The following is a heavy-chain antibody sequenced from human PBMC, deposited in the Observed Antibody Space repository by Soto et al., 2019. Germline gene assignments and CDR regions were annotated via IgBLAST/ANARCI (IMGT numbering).Heavy chain of an antibody. CDR2: IYYSGNT. J-gene: IGHJ5*02. Sequence: QVQLQESGPGLVKPSETLSLTCPVSGGSVGSGSYYWSWIRQPLGKGLEWIGYIYYSGNTDYNPSLRCRASISVDKAKNHFSMQLTSVTSADTAIYYCARYSGLADYSEHRNPYWFDPGGQGTLVIVSS. V-gene: IGHV4-61*03. D-gene: IGHD4-4*01. CDR1: GGSVGSGSYY. CDR3: ARYSGLADYSEHRNPYWFDP.